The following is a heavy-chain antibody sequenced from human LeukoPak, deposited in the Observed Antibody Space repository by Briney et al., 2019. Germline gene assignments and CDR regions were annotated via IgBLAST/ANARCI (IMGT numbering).Heavy chain of an antibody. CDR2: MDYTGET. V-gene: IGHV4-39*01. CDR1: GASINIRYHY. J-gene: IGHJ4*02. D-gene: IGHD4-11*01. CDR3: ARSEINDYMRF. Sequence: PSETLSLTCTVSGASINIRYHYWGWIRQSPGKGLEWIGSMDYTGETYYRPSLQSRVTISVDTPRNQFSLNLHSMTAADTALYYCARSEINDYMRFWGQGILVTVSS.